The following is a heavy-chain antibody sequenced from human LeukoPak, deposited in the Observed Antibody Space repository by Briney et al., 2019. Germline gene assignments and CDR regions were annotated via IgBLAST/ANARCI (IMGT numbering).Heavy chain of an antibody. CDR2: IYSGGTT. J-gene: IGHJ2*01. D-gene: IGHD5-24*01. CDR1: GFTVGTKY. V-gene: IGHV3-53*01. CDR3: ARVGDHFHWNLDL. Sequence: GGSLRLSCAASGFTVGTKYMNWVRQAPGKGLEWVSIIYSGGTTYYADSVKGRFTISRDTSKNTLSLQMNSLRAEDAAVYFCARVGDHFHWNLDLWGRAPWSLFPQ.